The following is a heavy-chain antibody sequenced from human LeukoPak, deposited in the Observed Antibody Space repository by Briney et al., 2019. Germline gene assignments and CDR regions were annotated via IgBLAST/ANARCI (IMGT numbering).Heavy chain of an antibody. V-gene: IGHV5-51*01. J-gene: IGHJ6*03. Sequence: HGESLKISCQGSGYTFPIYWIGWVRQTPGKGLEWMGIIYPSDSHTIYSPSFQGQVTVSADKSISTAYLQWSSLKASDTAIYYCVRHYRPPQDSRAAKPTGYYYYYMDVWGTGTTVIVSS. CDR3: VRHYRPPQDSRAAKPTGYYYYYMDV. CDR2: IYPSDSHT. CDR1: GYTFPIYW. D-gene: IGHD3-16*02.